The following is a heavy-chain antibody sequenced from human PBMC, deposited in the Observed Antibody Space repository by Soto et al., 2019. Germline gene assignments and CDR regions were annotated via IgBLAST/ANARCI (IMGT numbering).Heavy chain of an antibody. D-gene: IGHD2-15*01. CDR1: GFTVSSNY. CDR2: IYSGGST. J-gene: IGHJ6*02. V-gene: IGHV3-53*01. CDR3: AREGRIRSNSWYYYYGMDV. Sequence: PGGSLRLSCAASGFTVSSNYMSWVRQAPGKGLEWVSVIYSGGSTYYADSVKGRFTISRDNSKNTLYPQMNSLRAEDTAVYYCAREGRIRSNSWYYYYGMDVWGQGTTVTVSS.